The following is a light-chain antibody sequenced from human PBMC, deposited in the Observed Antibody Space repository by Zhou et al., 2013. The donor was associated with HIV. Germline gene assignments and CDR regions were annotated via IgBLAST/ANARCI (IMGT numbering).Light chain of an antibody. CDR2: GAS. Sequence: AIQMTQSPSSLSASVGDRVTITCRASQAIGNDLGWYQQKPGRAPNLLIYGASILQSGVPSRFSGSGSGTDFTLTISSLQPDDSAAYYCLQDLNYPRTFGQGTKGGSQT. CDR1: QAIGND. CDR3: LQDLNYPRT. J-gene: IGKJ1*01. V-gene: IGKV1-6*01.